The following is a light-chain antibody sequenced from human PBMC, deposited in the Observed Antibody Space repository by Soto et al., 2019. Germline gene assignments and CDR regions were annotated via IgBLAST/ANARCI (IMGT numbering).Light chain of an antibody. CDR2: GAS. V-gene: IGKV3-20*01. CDR1: QSISSSF. Sequence: EIVLTQSPDTLSLSPGEGATLSCRASQSISSSFLAWFQQKPGQAPRLLIYGASSRATGVPDRFSGSGSGTDFALTISRLEPEDFAMYYCHQYAQSAWTFGQGTKVEIK. J-gene: IGKJ1*01. CDR3: HQYAQSAWT.